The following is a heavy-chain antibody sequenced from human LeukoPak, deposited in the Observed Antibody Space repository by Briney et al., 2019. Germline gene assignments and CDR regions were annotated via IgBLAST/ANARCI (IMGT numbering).Heavy chain of an antibody. V-gene: IGHV4-34*01. D-gene: IGHD3-22*01. CDR2: INHSGST. CDR3: ARVWYYDSSGYPYFDY. CDR1: GGSFSGYY. Sequence: PSETLSLTCAVYGGSFSGYYWSWIRQPPGKGLEWIGEINHSGSTNYNPSLKSRVTISVDTSKNQFSLKLSSVTAAGTAVYYCARVWYYDSSGYPYFDYWGQGTLVTVSS. J-gene: IGHJ4*02.